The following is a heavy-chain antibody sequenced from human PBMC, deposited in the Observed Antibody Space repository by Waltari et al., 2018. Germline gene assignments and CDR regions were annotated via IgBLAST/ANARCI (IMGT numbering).Heavy chain of an antibody. V-gene: IGHV4-4*07. CDR3: AGTYYDFWSGYSQLDY. CDR1: GGPISSYY. Sequence: QVQLQESGPGLVKPSETLSPTCTVPGGPISSYYWSWIRPPAGKGLAWIGRISTSESTNYGPSLKGRVTMSVDTSKNQFSLKLSSVTAADTAVYYCAGTYYDFWSGYSQLDYWGQGTLVTVSS. D-gene: IGHD3-3*01. CDR2: ISTSEST. J-gene: IGHJ4*02.